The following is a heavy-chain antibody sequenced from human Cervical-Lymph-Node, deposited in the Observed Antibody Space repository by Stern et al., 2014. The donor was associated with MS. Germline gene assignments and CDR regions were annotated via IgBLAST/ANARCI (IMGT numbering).Heavy chain of an antibody. CDR2: PYWYDDP. D-gene: IGHD5-12*01. V-gene: IGHV2-5*01. CDR3: EHVTYSTYSGFYCFDY. Sequence: QIHLEESGPALKKPTETLTVSCMFSGFSLNTHGVGVVWLSPPPGKDLQWLGIPYWYDDPRYSPALRRINTITKKTSTNQVILTKTNVDPVDTATYYWEHVTYSTYSGFYCFDYWGQGTLVTVSS. CDR1: GFSLNTHGVG. J-gene: IGHJ4*02.